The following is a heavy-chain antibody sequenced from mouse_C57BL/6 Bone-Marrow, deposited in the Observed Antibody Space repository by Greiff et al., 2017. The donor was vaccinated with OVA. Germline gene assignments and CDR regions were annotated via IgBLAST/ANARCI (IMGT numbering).Heavy chain of an antibody. D-gene: IGHD1-1*01. J-gene: IGHJ2*01. CDR1: GFTFTNYY. CDR3: ARYKGRVAGDYFDD. Sequence: EVKLVESGGGLVQPGDSLSLSCAASGFTFTNYYMSWVRQPPGKALEWLAFIRNKPNGSTTEYSASVKGRFPISRDNSQSILYLQMNALRAEDSATYYCARYKGRVAGDYFDDWGQGTALTVSS. CDR2: IRNKPNGSTT. V-gene: IGHV7-3*01.